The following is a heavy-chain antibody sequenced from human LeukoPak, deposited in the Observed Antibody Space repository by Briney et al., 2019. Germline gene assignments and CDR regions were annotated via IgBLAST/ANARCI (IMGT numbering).Heavy chain of an antibody. V-gene: IGHV3-74*01. Sequence: GGSLRLSCAASGNYWMHWVRQAPGKGLVWVSRINSDGSWTSYADSVKGRFTISKDNAKNTVYLQMNSLRVEDTAVYYCARDPRNVGLAPWGQGTLVTVSS. CDR1: GNYW. CDR3: ARDPRNVGLAP. CDR2: INSDGSWT. D-gene: IGHD2-15*01. J-gene: IGHJ5*02.